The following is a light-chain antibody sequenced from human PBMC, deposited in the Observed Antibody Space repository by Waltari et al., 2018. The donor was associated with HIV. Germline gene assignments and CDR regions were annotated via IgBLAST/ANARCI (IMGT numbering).Light chain of an antibody. CDR2: DAS. CDR1: QDITNY. CDR3: QQYDGLPWT. Sequence: DIRLTQSPSSLSASVGDRVTITCQASQDITNYLSWYQQKPGKPPKLLIYDASNLETGVPSTFSGRGSGTEFTFTITSLQSEDVATYYCQQYDGLPWTFGQGTRVEIK. J-gene: IGKJ1*01. V-gene: IGKV1-33*01.